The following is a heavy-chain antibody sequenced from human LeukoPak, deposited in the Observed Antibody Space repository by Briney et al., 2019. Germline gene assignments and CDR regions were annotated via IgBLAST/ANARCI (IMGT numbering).Heavy chain of an antibody. CDR3: ARADYYGSGSYSSSC. CDR1: GFTFSSYG. D-gene: IGHD3-10*01. Sequence: GESLRLSCAASGFTFSSYGMHWVRQAPGKGLEWVAVIWYNGSKKYYADSVKGRFTISRDDSKNTLYLQMNSLRAEDTAVYYCARADYYGSGSYSSSCWGQGTLVTVSS. J-gene: IGHJ4*02. CDR2: IWYNGSKK. V-gene: IGHV3-33*01.